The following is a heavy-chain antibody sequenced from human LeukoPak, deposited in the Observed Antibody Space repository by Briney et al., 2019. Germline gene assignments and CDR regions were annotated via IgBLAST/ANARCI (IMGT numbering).Heavy chain of an antibody. CDR2: ISYDGNNI. J-gene: IGHJ5*02. CDR1: GFSFSRYA. Sequence: PGRSLRLSCAASGFSFSRYAMHWVRQPPGKGLEWVAVISYDGNNIYYADSVKGRFTISRDNSKNTLYLQMNSLRTEDTAVYYCARDFYDSSGYYQVTASWGQGTLVTVSS. CDR3: ARDFYDSSGYYQVTAS. D-gene: IGHD3-22*01. V-gene: IGHV3-30*04.